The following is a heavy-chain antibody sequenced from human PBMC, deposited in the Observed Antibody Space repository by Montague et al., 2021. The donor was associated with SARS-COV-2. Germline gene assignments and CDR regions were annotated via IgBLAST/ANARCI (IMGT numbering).Heavy chain of an antibody. J-gene: IGHJ6*02. V-gene: IGHV3-33*01. Sequence: SLRLSCAASGFTVSSYGLHWVRQAPGKGLEWVAVIWYDGSNQYYSDSXXVRFTISRDNSKNTLYLQMNSLRAEDTAVYYCARDVYYYDSSGYYYGRYYYYGMDVWGQGTTVTVSS. CDR2: IWYDGSNQ. CDR3: ARDVYYYDSSGYYYGRYYYYGMDV. D-gene: IGHD3-22*01. CDR1: GFTVSSYG.